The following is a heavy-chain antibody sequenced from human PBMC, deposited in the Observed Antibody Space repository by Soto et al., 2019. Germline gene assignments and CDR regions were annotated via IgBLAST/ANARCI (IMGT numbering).Heavy chain of an antibody. CDR2: INHSGST. J-gene: IGHJ4*02. Sequence: SETLSHTGAVYGGSFSGYYWSWFRQPPGKGLEWIGEINHSGSTNYNPSLKSRVTISVDTSKNQFSLKLSSVTPADTAVYYCAIGLVSRCEEKLTLDYSGQGPLVTV. CDR3: AIGLVSRCEEKLTLDY. V-gene: IGHV4-34*01. CDR1: GGSFSGYY. D-gene: IGHD1-7*01.